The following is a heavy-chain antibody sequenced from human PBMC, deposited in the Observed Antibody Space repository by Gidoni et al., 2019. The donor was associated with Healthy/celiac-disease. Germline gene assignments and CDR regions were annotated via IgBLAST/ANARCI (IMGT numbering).Heavy chain of an antibody. CDR2: ISSSSSYI. J-gene: IGHJ4*02. D-gene: IGHD3-3*01. Sequence: EVQLVESGGGLVKPGGSLRLSCAASGFTFSSYSMNWVRQAPGKGLEWVSSISSSSSYIYYADSVKGRFTISRDNAKNALYLQMNSLRAEDTAVYYCARSDYDFWSGYSDYWGQGTLVDVSS. CDR1: GFTFSSYS. V-gene: IGHV3-21*01. CDR3: ARSDYDFWSGYSDY.